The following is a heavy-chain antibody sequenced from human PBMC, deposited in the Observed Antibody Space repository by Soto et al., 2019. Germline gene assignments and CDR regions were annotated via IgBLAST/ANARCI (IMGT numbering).Heavy chain of an antibody. CDR2: ISPRDGST. CDR1: GYTFITYA. J-gene: IGHJ4*02. CDR3: ARGGGTLDY. Sequence: QVQLVQSGAEVKKPGASVKVSCKASGYTFITYALYWVRQAPGQGLEWMGIISPRDGSTTYAHNFQGRLTMTRDTSTRTLYMDLSSLRSEDTAVYYCARGGGTLDYWGQGTLVTVSS. V-gene: IGHV1-46*01.